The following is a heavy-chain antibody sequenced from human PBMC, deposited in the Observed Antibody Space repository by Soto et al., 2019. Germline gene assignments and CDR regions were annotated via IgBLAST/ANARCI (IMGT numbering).Heavy chain of an antibody. J-gene: IGHJ4*02. CDR2: ISSSGSTI. Sequence: GGSLRLSCAASGFTFSDYYMSWIRQAPGKGLEWVSYISSSGSTIYYADSVKGRFTISRDNAKNSLYLQMNSLRAEDTAVYYCARDYSSSWYPYFDYWGQGTLVTVSS. D-gene: IGHD6-13*01. CDR1: GFTFSDYY. V-gene: IGHV3-11*01. CDR3: ARDYSSSWYPYFDY.